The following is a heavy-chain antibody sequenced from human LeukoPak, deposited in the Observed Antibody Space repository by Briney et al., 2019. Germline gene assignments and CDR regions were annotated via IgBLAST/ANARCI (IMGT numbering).Heavy chain of an antibody. CDR1: GFRFDYYS. J-gene: IGHJ6*03. CDR2: INWDVAST. D-gene: IGHD2-15*01. Sequence: RPGGSLRLSCEASGFRFDYYSMNWVRHVPGKGLEWVAGINWDVASTGFRDSMKGRFTISRDNGKNSLYLQMNSLRVEDTAVYYCGRVHCSTNSCYDYYDYYMDVSGKGTTVTVSS. V-gene: IGHV3-20*04. CDR3: GRVHCSTNSCYDYYDYYMDV.